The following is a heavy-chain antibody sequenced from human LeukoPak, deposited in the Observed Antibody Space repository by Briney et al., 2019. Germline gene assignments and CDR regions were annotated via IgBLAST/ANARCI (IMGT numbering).Heavy chain of an antibody. CDR1: GFTFDDYA. CDR3: AKAAALRYFDWIYFDY. Sequence: GGSLRLSCAASGFTFDDYAMHWVRQAPGKGLEWVSGISWNSGSIGYADSVKGRFTISRDNAKNSLYLQMNSLRAEDTALYYCAKAAALRYFDWIYFDYWGQGTLVTVSS. D-gene: IGHD3-9*01. CDR2: ISWNSGSI. V-gene: IGHV3-9*01. J-gene: IGHJ4*02.